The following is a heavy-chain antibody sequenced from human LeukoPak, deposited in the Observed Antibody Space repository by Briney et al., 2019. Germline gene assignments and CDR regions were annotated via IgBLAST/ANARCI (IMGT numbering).Heavy chain of an antibody. CDR3: AGESYRTSVLFDL. CDR1: GDSVSSYY. V-gene: IGHV4-4*07. D-gene: IGHD5-12*01. Sequence: SETLSLTCTVSGDSVSSYYWSWIRQPAGNRLEWIGRISTSGSARYNPSLKSRVTLSIDTSKNQISLNVKSVTAADTAVYYCAGESYRTSVLFDLWGQGTLVTVSS. CDR2: ISTSGSA. J-gene: IGHJ4*02.